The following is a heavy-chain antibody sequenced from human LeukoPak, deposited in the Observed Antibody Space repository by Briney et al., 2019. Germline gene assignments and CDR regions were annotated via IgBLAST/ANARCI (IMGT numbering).Heavy chain of an antibody. V-gene: IGHV6-1*01. CDR3: ARGALVVDTAMDSFDY. J-gene: IGHJ4*02. CDR2: TYYRSKWYN. Sequence: PSQTLSLTCAISGDSVSSNSAAWNWIRQSPSRGLEWLGRTYYRSKWYNDYAVSVKSRITINPDTSKNQFSLQLNSVTPEDTAVYYCARGALVVDTAMDSFDYWGQGTLVTVSS. D-gene: IGHD5-18*01. CDR1: GDSVSSNSAA.